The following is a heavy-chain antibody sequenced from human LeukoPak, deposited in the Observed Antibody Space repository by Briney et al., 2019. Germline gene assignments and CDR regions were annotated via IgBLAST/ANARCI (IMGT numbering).Heavy chain of an antibody. D-gene: IGHD3-10*01. Sequence: PSETLSLTCAVYGGSFSGYYWSWIRQPPGKGLEWIGEINHSGSTNYNPSLKSRVTISVDTSKNQFSLKLSSVTAADTAVYYCARGTRRRYYYGSGSYSDAFDIWGQGTMATVSS. CDR3: ARGTRRRYYYGSGSYSDAFDI. J-gene: IGHJ3*02. CDR2: INHSGST. CDR1: GGSFSGYY. V-gene: IGHV4-34*01.